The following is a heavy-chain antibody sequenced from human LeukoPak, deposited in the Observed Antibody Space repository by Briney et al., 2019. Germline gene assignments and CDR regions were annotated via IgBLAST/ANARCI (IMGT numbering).Heavy chain of an antibody. CDR3: ARYEGTDGSGSFNWFDP. J-gene: IGHJ5*02. V-gene: IGHV1-2*02. CDR1: GYTFTGYY. Sequence: ASVKVSCKASGYTFTGYYMHWVRQAPGQGLEWMGWINPNSGGTNYAQKFQGRVTMTRDTSTSTAYMELSRLRSDDTAVYYCARYEGTDGSGSFNWFDPWGQGTLVTVSS. D-gene: IGHD3-10*01. CDR2: INPNSGGT.